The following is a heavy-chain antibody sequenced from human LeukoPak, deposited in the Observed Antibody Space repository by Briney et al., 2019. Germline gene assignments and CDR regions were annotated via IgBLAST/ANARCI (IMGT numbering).Heavy chain of an antibody. V-gene: IGHV4-34*01. Sequence: SETLSLTCAVYGGSFSGYYWSWIRQPPGKGLEWIGEINHSGSTNYNLSPKSRVTISVDTSKNQFSLKLSSVTAADTAVYYCARASTYYYGSGSYSNWFDPWGQGTLVTVSS. D-gene: IGHD3-10*01. CDR1: GGSFSGYY. CDR3: ARASTYYYGSGSYSNWFDP. J-gene: IGHJ5*02. CDR2: INHSGST.